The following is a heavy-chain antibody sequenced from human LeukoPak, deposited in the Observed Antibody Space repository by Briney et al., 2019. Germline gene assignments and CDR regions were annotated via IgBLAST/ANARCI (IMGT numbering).Heavy chain of an antibody. V-gene: IGHV4-39*01. D-gene: IGHD3-22*01. CDR2: IYYSGRT. CDR1: SGSINSNSYY. Sequence: SETLSLTCAVSSGSINSNSYYWAWVRQPPGKGLEWIGSIYYSGRTFYNPSLKSRVTISVDTSKNQFSLNLSSVTAADTAVYYCARHADSSGYYFFDFWGQGTLVTVSS. J-gene: IGHJ4*02. CDR3: ARHADSSGYYFFDF.